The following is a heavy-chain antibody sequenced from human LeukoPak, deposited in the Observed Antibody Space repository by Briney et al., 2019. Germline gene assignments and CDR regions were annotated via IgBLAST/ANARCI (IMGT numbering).Heavy chain of an antibody. Sequence: GGSLRLSCAASGFTFSSYEMNWVRQAPGKGLEWVSYISSSGSTIYYADSVKGRFTISRDNAKNSLYLQMNSLRAEDTAVCYCAELGITMIGGVWGKGTTVTFSS. J-gene: IGHJ6*04. CDR2: ISSSGSTI. CDR1: GFTFSSYE. V-gene: IGHV3-48*03. CDR3: AELGITMIGGV. D-gene: IGHD3-10*02.